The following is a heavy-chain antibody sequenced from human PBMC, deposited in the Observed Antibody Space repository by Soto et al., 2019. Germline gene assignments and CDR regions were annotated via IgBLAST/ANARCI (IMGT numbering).Heavy chain of an antibody. D-gene: IGHD3-9*01. CDR2: VSGGGGST. Sequence: GGSLRLSCAASGFSFAGYAVAWVRQAPGKGLEWVSTVSGGGGSTYYADSVKGRFTISRDNSGNTVYLQMNTLNAGDTALYYCAKTESFNGYYNAFDSWGQGTRVTVSS. CDR1: GFSFAGYA. J-gene: IGHJ4*02. V-gene: IGHV3-23*01. CDR3: AKTESFNGYYNAFDS.